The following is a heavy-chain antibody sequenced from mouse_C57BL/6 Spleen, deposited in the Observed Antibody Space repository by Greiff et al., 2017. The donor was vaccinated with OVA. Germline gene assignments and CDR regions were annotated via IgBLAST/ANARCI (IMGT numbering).Heavy chain of an antibody. CDR2: INYDGSST. CDR1: GFTFSDYY. J-gene: IGHJ2*01. Sequence: EVKLMESEGGLVQPGSSMKLSCTASGFTFSDYYMAWVRQVPEKGLEWVANINYDGSSTYYLDSLKSRFIISRDNAKNILYLQISSLKSEDTATYYCARRGGVYEDFDYWGQGTTLTVSS. V-gene: IGHV5-16*01. CDR3: ARRGGVYEDFDY. D-gene: IGHD2-12*01.